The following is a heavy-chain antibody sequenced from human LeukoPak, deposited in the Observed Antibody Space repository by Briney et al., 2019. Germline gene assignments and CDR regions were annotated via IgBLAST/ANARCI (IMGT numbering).Heavy chain of an antibody. CDR1: GFTFSSYG. V-gene: IGHV3-33*01. J-gene: IGHJ4*02. Sequence: GRSLRLSCAASGFTFSSYGMHWGRQGPGQGVGWVAVIWYDGSNKYYADSVKGRFTISRDNSKNTLYLQMNSLRAEDTAVYYCARASGYYTAMSRGYFDYWGQGTLVTVSS. CDR2: IWYDGSNK. CDR3: ARASGYYTAMSRGYFDY. D-gene: IGHD5-18*01.